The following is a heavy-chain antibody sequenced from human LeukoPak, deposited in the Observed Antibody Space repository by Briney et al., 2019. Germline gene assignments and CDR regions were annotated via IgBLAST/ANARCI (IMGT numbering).Heavy chain of an antibody. J-gene: IGHJ6*02. CDR2: IIPIFGTA. CDR3: ARGRITIFGVVLDSAYYYGMDV. Sequence: SVKVSCKASGGTFSSYAISWVRQAPGQGLEWMGGIIPIFGTANYAQKFQGRVTITADESTSTAYMELSSLRSVDTAVYYCARGRITIFGVVLDSAYYYGMDVWGQGTTVTVSS. D-gene: IGHD3-3*01. CDR1: GGTFSSYA. V-gene: IGHV1-69*13.